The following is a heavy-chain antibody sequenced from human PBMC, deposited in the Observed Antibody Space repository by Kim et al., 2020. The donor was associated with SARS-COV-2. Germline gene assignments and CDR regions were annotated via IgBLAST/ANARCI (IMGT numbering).Heavy chain of an antibody. D-gene: IGHD3-9*01. CDR1: GYTFTSYG. CDR2: ISAYNGNT. J-gene: IGHJ3*02. Sequence: ASVKVSCKASGYTFTSYGISWVRQAPGQGLEWMGWISAYNGNTNYAQKLQGRVTMTTDTSTSTAYMELRSLRSDDTAVYYCARDSGNFDWLLIVSRAFDIWGQGTMVTVSS. V-gene: IGHV1-18*01. CDR3: ARDSGNFDWLLIVSRAFDI.